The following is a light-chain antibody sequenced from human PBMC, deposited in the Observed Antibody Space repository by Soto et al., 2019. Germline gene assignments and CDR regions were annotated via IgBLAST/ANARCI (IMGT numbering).Light chain of an antibody. V-gene: IGKV1-27*01. Sequence: DIQMTQSPSSLSASVGDRVTITCRASQVISNYLAWYQEKPGKVPKVLIYAASTLQSGVPSRFSGSGSGTDFTLTISSLQPEDFATYYCQQSYSTPITFGQGTRLEIK. CDR2: AAS. J-gene: IGKJ5*01. CDR3: QQSYSTPIT. CDR1: QVISNY.